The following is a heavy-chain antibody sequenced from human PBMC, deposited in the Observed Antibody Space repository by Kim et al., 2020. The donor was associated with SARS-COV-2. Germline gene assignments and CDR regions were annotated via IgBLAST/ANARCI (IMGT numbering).Heavy chain of an antibody. J-gene: IGHJ6*03. CDR2: ISWNSGSI. V-gene: IGHV3-9*01. D-gene: IGHD3-10*01. CDR1: GFTFDDYA. Sequence: GGSLRLSCAASGFTFDDYAMHWVRQAPGKGLEWVSGISWNSGSIGYADSVKGRFTISRDNAKNSLYLQMNSLRAEDTALYYCAKDRGPRSFYYMDVWGKGTTVTVSS. CDR3: AKDRGPRSFYYMDV.